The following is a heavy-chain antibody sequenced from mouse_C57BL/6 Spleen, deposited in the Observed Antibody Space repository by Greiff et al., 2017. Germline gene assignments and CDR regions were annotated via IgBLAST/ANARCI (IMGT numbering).Heavy chain of an antibody. CDR3: ARDYDVYYYGCFDV. J-gene: IGHJ1*03. V-gene: IGHV1-26*01. CDR2: INPNNGGT. D-gene: IGHD1-1*01. Sequence: EVQLQQSGPELVKPGASVKISCKASGYTFTDYYMNWVKQSHGKSLEWIGDINPNNGGTSYNQKFKGKATLTVDKSSSTAYMELRSLTSEDSAVYYCARDYDVYYYGCFDVWGTGTTVTVSS. CDR1: GYTFTDYY.